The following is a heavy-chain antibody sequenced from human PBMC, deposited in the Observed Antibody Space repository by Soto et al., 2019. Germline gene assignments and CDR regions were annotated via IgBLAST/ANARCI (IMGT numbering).Heavy chain of an antibody. CDR1: GGSIISGPYS. V-gene: IGHV4-61*05. D-gene: IGHD3-10*01. CDR3: ARRYGGAFDI. Sequence: SETLSLTCTVSGGSIISGPYSWGLIRQPPGKGLEWIGYIYYSGSTNYNPSLKSRVTISVDTSKNQFSLKLSSVTAADTAVYYCARRYGGAFDIWGQGTMVTVSS. J-gene: IGHJ3*02. CDR2: IYYSGST.